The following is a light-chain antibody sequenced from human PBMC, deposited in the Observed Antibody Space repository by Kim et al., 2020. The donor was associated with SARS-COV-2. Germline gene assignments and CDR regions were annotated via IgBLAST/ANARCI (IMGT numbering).Light chain of an antibody. V-gene: IGKV3-20*01. J-gene: IGKJ4*01. CDR2: GAY. Sequence: EIVLTQSPGTLSLSPGERGTLSCRASRSISSRLAWYQQKPGQAPRLLIYGAYSRATDTPDRFSGVGSGRDFTLTISGLEPEDSAVYYCQQYSSSPLTFGGGTKVDIK. CDR3: QQYSSSPLT. CDR1: RSISSR.